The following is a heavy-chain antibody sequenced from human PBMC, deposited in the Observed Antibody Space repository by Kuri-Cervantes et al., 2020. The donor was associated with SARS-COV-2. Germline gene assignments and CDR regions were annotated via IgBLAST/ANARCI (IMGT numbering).Heavy chain of an antibody. D-gene: IGHD3-22*01. V-gene: IGHV4-4*07. Sequence: SETLSLTCTVSGGSISSYYWSWIRQPAGKGLVWIGRIYTSGSTNYNPSLKSRVTMSVDTSKNQFSLKLSSVTAADTAVYYCASIDSSGYYADYWGQGTLVTVSS. J-gene: IGHJ4*02. CDR1: GGSISSYY. CDR3: ASIDSSGYYADY. CDR2: IYTSGST.